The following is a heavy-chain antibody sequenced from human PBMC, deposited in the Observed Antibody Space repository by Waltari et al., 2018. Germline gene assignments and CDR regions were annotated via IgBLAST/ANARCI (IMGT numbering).Heavy chain of an antibody. J-gene: IGHJ4*02. CDR3: ASLASI. Sequence: EVQLVESGGGLVKPGGSLRLSCAASGFSFSIYPMSWVRQAPGKGLELFAFISVNSEYIFYADSVRGRFTISRDNAKNSLYLQMNSLTAEDTAVYYCASLASIWGQGTLVTVSS. CDR2: ISVNSEYI. CDR1: GFSFSIYP. D-gene: IGHD3-3*02. V-gene: IGHV3-21*02.